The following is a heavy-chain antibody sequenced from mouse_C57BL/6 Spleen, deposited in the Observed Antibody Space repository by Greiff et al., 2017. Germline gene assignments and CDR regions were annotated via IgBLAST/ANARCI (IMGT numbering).Heavy chain of an antibody. CDR2: IDPSDSYT. CDR3: ARKFHYYGSTYYAMDY. V-gene: IGHV1-50*01. D-gene: IGHD1-1*01. J-gene: IGHJ4*01. CDR1: GYTFTSYW. Sequence: QVHVKQPGAELVKPGASVKLSCKASGYTFTSYWMQWVKQRPGQGLEWIGEIDPSDSYTNYNQKFKGKATLTVDTSSSTAYMQLSSLTSEDSAVYYCARKFHYYGSTYYAMDYWGQGTSVTVSS.